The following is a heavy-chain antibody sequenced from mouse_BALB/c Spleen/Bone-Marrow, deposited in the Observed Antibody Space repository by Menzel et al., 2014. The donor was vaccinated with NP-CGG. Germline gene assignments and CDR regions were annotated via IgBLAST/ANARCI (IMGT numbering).Heavy chain of an antibody. Sequence: QVQLKQSGAELVKPGASVKLSCKASGYTFTNYYMYWVKQRPGQGLEWIGEINPRNGGTNFNEKFKRKATLTVDKSSSTAYMKLSSLTSEDSAVYYCTRFWDEAHWGQGTLVTVSA. J-gene: IGHJ3*01. CDR3: TRFWDEAH. CDR1: GYTFTNYY. V-gene: IGHV1S81*02. CDR2: INPRNGGT. D-gene: IGHD4-1*01.